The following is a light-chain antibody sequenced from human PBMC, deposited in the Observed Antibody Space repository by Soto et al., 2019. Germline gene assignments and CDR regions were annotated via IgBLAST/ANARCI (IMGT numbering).Light chain of an antibody. CDR3: QQYYSYPRST. CDR1: QGISSY. Sequence: AIRMTQSPSSLSASTGDRVTITCRASQGISSYLAWYQQKPGKAPKLLIYAASTLQSGVPSRFSGSGSGTDFTPTISCLQSEDFATYYCQQYYSYPRSTFGQGTKVDIK. V-gene: IGKV1-8*01. J-gene: IGKJ1*01. CDR2: AAS.